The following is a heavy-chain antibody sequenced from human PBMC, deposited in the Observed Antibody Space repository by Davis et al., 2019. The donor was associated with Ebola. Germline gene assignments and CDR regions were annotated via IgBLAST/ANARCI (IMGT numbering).Heavy chain of an antibody. V-gene: IGHV3-30*02. CDR3: AKGDWNYFDY. CDR1: GFTFSSYG. J-gene: IGHJ4*02. CDR2: IRYDGSNK. Sequence: GESLKISCAASGFTFSSYGMHWVRQAPGKGLEWVAFIRYDGSNKYYADSVKGRFTISRDNSKNTLYLQMNSLRAEDTAVYYCAKGDWNYFDYWGQGTLVTVSS. D-gene: IGHD3/OR15-3a*01.